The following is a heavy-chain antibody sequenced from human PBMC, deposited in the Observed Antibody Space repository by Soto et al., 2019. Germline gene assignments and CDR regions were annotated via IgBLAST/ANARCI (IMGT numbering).Heavy chain of an antibody. V-gene: IGHV1-18*04. CDR1: GYTFTSYG. CDR3: ARGLSSGWYPIYYYYGMDV. D-gene: IGHD6-19*01. Sequence: ASVKGTCKSSGYTFTSYGISWVRQAPGQGLEWMGWISAYNGNTNYAQKLQGRVTMTTDTSTSTAYMELRSLRSDDTAVYYCARGLSSGWYPIYYYYGMDVWGQGTTVTVSS. CDR2: ISAYNGNT. J-gene: IGHJ6*01.